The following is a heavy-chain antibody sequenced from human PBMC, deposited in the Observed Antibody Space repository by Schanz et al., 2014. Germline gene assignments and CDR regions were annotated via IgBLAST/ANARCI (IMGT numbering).Heavy chain of an antibody. CDR2: INPDSGDT. J-gene: IGHJ4*02. CDR1: GYTFTDYG. V-gene: IGHV1-18*01. Sequence: QVQLVQSGGEMKKPGASVKVSCKASGYTFTDYGVIWVRQAPGQGLEWMGWINPDSGDTNFAQKLQGRVTMTTDTSTSTAYMELRSLRSDDTAVYYCARGGYSSGWYDRDIAHFDYWGQGTLVTVSS. D-gene: IGHD6-19*01. CDR3: ARGGYSSGWYDRDIAHFDY.